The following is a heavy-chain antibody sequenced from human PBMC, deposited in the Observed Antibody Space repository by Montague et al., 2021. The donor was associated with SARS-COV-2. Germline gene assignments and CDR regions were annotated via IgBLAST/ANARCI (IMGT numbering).Heavy chain of an antibody. CDR3: ARMTVAGIPFDY. V-gene: IGHV2-70*11. D-gene: IGHD6-19*01. CDR2: IDWDDDK. J-gene: IGHJ4*02. Sequence: TLSLTCTVSGDSISNYYWSWIRQPPGKALEWLARIDWDDDKYYSTSLKTRLTISKDTSKNQVVLTMTNMDPVDTATYYCARMTVAGIPFDYWGQGTLVTVSS. CDR1: GDSISNYYW.